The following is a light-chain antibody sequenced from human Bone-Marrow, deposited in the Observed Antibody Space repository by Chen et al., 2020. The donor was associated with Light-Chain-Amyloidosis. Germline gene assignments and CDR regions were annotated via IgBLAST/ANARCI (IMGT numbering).Light chain of an antibody. V-gene: IGLV2-14*01. CDR2: EVI. CDR1: SSDVGGDNH. Sequence: QSALTHPASVSGSPGQWITISCTGTSSDVGGDNHVSWYQQHPDKAPKLMIYEVINRPSWVPDRFSGSKSDNTASLTISGLQTEDEADYFCSSYTITNTLVFGSGTRVTVL. CDR3: SSYTITNTLV. J-gene: IGLJ1*01.